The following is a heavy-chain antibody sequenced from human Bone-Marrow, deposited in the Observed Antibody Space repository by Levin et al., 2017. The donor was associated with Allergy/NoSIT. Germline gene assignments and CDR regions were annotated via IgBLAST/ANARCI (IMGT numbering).Heavy chain of an antibody. V-gene: IGHV3-21*01. CDR2: ISSSSSYI. D-gene: IGHD2-2*01. CDR3: ARGDYCSSTSCYERINYYGMDV. CDR1: GFTFSSYS. J-gene: IGHJ6*02. Sequence: GGSLRLSCAASGFTFSSYSMNWVRQAPGKGLEWVSSISSSSSYIYYADSVKGRFTISRDNAKNSLYLQMNSLRAEDTAVYYCARGDYCSSTSCYERINYYGMDVWGQGTTVTVSS.